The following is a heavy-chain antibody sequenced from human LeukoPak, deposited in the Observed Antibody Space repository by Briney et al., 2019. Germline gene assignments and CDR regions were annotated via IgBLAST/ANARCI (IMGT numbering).Heavy chain of an antibody. D-gene: IGHD2-15*01. CDR3: ARDRENCSGGSCPTPWFDP. Sequence: SVKVSCKASGGTFSSYAISWVRQAPGQGLEWMGGIIPIFGTANYAQKFQGRVTITADESTSTAYMELSSLRSEDTAVYYCARDRENCSGGSCPTPWFDPWGQGTLVTVSS. V-gene: IGHV1-69*13. J-gene: IGHJ5*02. CDR2: IIPIFGTA. CDR1: GGTFSSYA.